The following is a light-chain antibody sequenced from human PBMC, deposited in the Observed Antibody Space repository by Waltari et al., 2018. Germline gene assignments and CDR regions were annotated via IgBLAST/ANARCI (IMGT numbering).Light chain of an antibody. V-gene: IGKV1-12*01. J-gene: IGKJ2*01. CDR2: AAS. Sequence: DIQMIQSPSSVSASLGDRVTITCRASQDIGRWLAWYQHKPGIAPNLLIFAASNLQNGVPSRFSGSGSGTYFTLTITSLQPEDFATYYCQQTNTFPLTFGQGTKLEIK. CDR1: QDIGRW. CDR3: QQTNTFPLT.